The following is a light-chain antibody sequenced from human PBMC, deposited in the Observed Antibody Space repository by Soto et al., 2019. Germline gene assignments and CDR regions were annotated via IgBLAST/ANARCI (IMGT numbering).Light chain of an antibody. J-gene: IGKJ1*01. CDR1: QSVSTS. CDR3: QQYNTYSTWT. V-gene: IGKV3-11*01. Sequence: EIVLTQSPATLSLSPGERATLSCRASQSVSTSLAWYQQKPGQAPRLLIYDASKRATGISARFSGSGSGTEFTLTISSLQPDDFATYYCQQYNTYSTWTFGQGTKVDIK. CDR2: DAS.